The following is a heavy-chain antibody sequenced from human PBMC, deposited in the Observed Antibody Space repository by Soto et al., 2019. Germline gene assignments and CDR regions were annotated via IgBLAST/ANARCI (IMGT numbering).Heavy chain of an antibody. J-gene: IGHJ4*02. Sequence: PGGSLRLSCAASGFTVSSNYMSWVRQAPGKGLEWVSVIYSGGTTDYADSVKGRFTISSDNSKNTLYLRMNSLRAEDTALYYCARGPVVERSTYGYDYWGQGTLVTVSS. D-gene: IGHD3-10*01. CDR2: IYSGGTT. CDR1: GFTVSSNY. V-gene: IGHV3-66*01. CDR3: ARGPVVERSTYGYDY.